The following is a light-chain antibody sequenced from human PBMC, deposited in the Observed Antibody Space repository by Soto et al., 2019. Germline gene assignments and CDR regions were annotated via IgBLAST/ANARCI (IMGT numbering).Light chain of an antibody. Sequence: EIVLTQSPATLSLSPGERATLSFRASQSVSNFLAWYQQKPGQAPRLLIYGASNRATGIPDRFSGSGSGTDFTLTISRLEPEDFAVYYCQQYNTSPRTFGQGTKVDIK. CDR1: QSVSNF. CDR3: QQYNTSPRT. V-gene: IGKV3-20*01. J-gene: IGKJ1*01. CDR2: GAS.